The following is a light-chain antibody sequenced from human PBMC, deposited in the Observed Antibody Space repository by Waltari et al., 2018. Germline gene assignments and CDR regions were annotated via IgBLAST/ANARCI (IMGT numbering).Light chain of an antibody. CDR1: NYNIGSGP. CDR2: SND. J-gene: IGLJ2*01. V-gene: IGLV1-44*01. CDR3: ATWDGRVNGVL. Sequence: QSVLTQAPSVSGTPGQRVTISCSGTNYNIGSGPVNWYQQVPGMSPKLLTYSNDQGPSGVPDRFSGSKSGTSASLAISGLQSEDEADYYCATWDGRVNGVLFGGGTKVTVL.